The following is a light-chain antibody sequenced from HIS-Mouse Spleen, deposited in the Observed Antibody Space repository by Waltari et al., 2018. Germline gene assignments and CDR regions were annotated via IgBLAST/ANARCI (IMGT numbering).Light chain of an antibody. CDR2: GKN. V-gene: IGLV3-19*01. Sequence: SSELTQDPAVSVALGQTVRITCQGASLTSYYPRWYQQKPGQAPVLVIYGKNNRPSGIPDRFSGSSSGNTASLTITGAQAEDEADYYCNSRDSSGNHVVFGGGTKLTVL. CDR1: SLTSYY. J-gene: IGLJ2*01. CDR3: NSRDSSGNHVV.